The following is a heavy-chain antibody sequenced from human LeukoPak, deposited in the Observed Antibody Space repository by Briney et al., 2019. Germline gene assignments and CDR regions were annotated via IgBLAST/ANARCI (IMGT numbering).Heavy chain of an antibody. V-gene: IGHV4-39*07. J-gene: IGHJ4*02. CDR1: GGSISSSSYY. Sequence: PSETLSFTCTVSGGSISSSSYYWGWIRQPPGKGLEWIGSIYYSGSTYYNPSLKSRVTISVDTSKNQFSLKLSSVTAADTAVYYCARSSYSSGFDYWGQGTLVTVSS. D-gene: IGHD3-10*01. CDR3: ARSSYSSGFDY. CDR2: IYYSGST.